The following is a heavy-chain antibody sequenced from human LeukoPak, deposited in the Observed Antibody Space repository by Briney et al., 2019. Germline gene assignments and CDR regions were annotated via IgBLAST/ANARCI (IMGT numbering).Heavy chain of an antibody. J-gene: IGHJ5*02. V-gene: IGHV1-69*05. Sequence: SVKVSCKASGGTFSSYAISWLRQAPGQGLEWMGGIIPIFGTANYAQKFQGRVTITTDESTSTAYMELSSLRSEDTAVYCCASGNRRMGSSDGFDPWGQGTLVTVSS. CDR2: IIPIFGTA. CDR3: ASGNRRMGSSDGFDP. D-gene: IGHD6-13*01. CDR1: GGTFSSYA.